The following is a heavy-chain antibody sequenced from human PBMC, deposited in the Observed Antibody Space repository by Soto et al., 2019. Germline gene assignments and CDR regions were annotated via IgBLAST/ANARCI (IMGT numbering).Heavy chain of an antibody. V-gene: IGHV3-23*01. CDR1: GFTFSSYA. CDR3: AKDPGLGGYYDSSGYPNSV. Sequence: GGSLRLSCAASGFTFSSYAMSWVRQAPGKGLEWVSAISGSGGSTYYADSVKGRFTISRDNSKNTLYLQMNSLRAEDTAVYYCAKDPGLGGYYDSSGYPNSVWGQGTMVTVSS. D-gene: IGHD3-22*01. J-gene: IGHJ3*01. CDR2: ISGSGGST.